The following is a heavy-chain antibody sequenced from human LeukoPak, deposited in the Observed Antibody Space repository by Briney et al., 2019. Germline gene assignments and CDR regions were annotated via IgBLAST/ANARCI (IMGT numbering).Heavy chain of an antibody. V-gene: IGHV4-59*08. J-gene: IGHJ4*02. Sequence: SETLSLTCAVYGVSFSGYYWSWIRQPPGKGLEWIAYMDYSGSTFYNPSLKSRVSTSVDTSKNQFSLKVRSVTAADTAVYYCARHGGDYTFDYWGQGTLVTVSS. CDR2: MDYSGST. CDR3: ARHGGDYTFDY. D-gene: IGHD4-17*01. CDR1: GVSFSGYY.